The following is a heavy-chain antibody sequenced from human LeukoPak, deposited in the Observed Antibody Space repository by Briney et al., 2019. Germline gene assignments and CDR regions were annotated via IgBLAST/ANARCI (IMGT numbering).Heavy chain of an antibody. CDR2: IYYSGST. Sequence: SETLSLTCTVSGGSISSSSYYWGWIRQPPGKGLEWIGSIYYSGSTYYNPSLKSRVTISVDTSKNQFSLKLSSVTAADTAVYYCARGEAPPYGDQEEYYFDYWGQGTLVTVSS. D-gene: IGHD4-17*01. J-gene: IGHJ4*02. CDR1: GGSISSSSYY. V-gene: IGHV4-39*07. CDR3: ARGEAPPYGDQEEYYFDY.